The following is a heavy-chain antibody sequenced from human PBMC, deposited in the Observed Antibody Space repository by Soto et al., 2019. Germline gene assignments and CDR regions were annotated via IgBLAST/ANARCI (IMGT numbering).Heavy chain of an antibody. CDR3: ARWRGDYYASSGYGHDY. CDR1: GYTFTSYA. V-gene: IGHV1-3*01. CDR2: INAGNGNT. J-gene: IGHJ4*02. D-gene: IGHD3-22*01. Sequence: ASVKVSCKASGYTFTSYAMHWVRQAPGQRLEWMGWINAGNGNTKYSQKFQGRVTITRDTSASTAYMELSSLRSEDTAVYYCARWRGDYYASSGYGHDYWGQGTLVTVSS.